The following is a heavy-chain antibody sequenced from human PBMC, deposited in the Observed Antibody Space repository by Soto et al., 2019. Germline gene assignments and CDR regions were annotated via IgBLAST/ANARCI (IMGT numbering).Heavy chain of an antibody. CDR1: GFTFSSYG. J-gene: IGHJ4*02. CDR2: ISYDGSNK. D-gene: IGHD6-19*01. CDR3: AKGPAGFDY. V-gene: IGHV3-30*18. Sequence: QVQLVESGGGVVQPGRSLRLSCAASGFTFSSYGMHWVRQAPGKGLEWVAVISYDGSNKYYADSVKGRFTISRDNSKNTLYLQMNSLRAEDTAVYYCAKGPAGFDYWGQGTLVTVSS.